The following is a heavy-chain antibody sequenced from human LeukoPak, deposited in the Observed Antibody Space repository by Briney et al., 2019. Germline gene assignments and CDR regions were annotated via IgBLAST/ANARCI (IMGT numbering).Heavy chain of an antibody. D-gene: IGHD6-19*01. CDR2: ISGSGGST. CDR3: AKDRVRAVAGLDAFDI. J-gene: IGHJ3*02. Sequence: PGGSLRLSCAASGFTFSSYGMHWVRQAPGKGLEWVSAISGSGGSTYYADSVEGRFTISRDNSKNTLYLQMNSLRAEDTAVYYCAKDRVRAVAGLDAFDIWGQGTMVTVSS. CDR1: GFTFSSYG. V-gene: IGHV3-23*01.